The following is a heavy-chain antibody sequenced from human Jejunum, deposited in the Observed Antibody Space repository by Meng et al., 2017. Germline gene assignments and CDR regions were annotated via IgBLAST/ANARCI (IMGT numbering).Heavy chain of an antibody. CDR2: VPFDGTET. D-gene: IGHD3-22*01. J-gene: IGHJ5*02. CDR3: ARSGGFSSEYP. V-gene: IGHV3-30*01. Sequence: GRLVDAGGGRVQPGWSLRLSCEASGFNFHGYAMHWVRQAPGKGLEWVAGVPFDGTETFYADSVKGRFTISRDNSKNTLFLQMNGLRPEDTALYYCARSGGFSSEYPWGQGTLVTVSS. CDR1: GFNFHGYA.